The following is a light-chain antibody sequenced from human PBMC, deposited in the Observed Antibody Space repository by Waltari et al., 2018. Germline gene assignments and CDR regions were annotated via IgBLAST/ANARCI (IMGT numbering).Light chain of an antibody. V-gene: IGKV1-39*01. CDR2: ASS. Sequence: QMTQSPSSLSASGGDSVTITCRASHGISTYLHWYQQKPRKATKLLVYASSNFQTGVSSRFSGSGSGTDFTLTISSLEPEDFATYYCQQTYGSPPTFGPGTKVDI. CDR1: HGISTY. J-gene: IGKJ3*01. CDR3: QQTYGSPPT.